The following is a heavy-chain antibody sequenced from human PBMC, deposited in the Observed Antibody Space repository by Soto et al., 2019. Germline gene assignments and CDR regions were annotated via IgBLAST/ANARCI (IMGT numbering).Heavy chain of an antibody. CDR1: GGSISSGGYS. CDR2: IYHSGST. Sequence: PSETLSLTCAVSGGSISSGGYSWSWIRQPPGKGLEWIGYIYHSGSTYYNPSLKSRVTISVDRSKNQLSLKLSSVTAADTAVYYCARGPPRPYSNYRYYYYYGMDVWGQGITVTVSS. J-gene: IGHJ6*02. CDR3: ARGPPRPYSNYRYYYYYGMDV. D-gene: IGHD4-4*01. V-gene: IGHV4-30-2*01.